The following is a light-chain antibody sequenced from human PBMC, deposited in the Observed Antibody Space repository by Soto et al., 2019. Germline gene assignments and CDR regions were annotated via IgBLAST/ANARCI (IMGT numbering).Light chain of an antibody. CDR1: SSDVGSYNL. V-gene: IGLV2-23*01. CDR3: CSYAGSYV. Sequence: QSVLTQPASVSGSPGQSITISCTGTSSDVGSYNLVSWYQQHPGKAPKLMIYEGSKRPSGVSSRFSGSKSGNTAPLTISGLQAEDEADYYCCSYAGSYVFGTGTKVTVL. J-gene: IGLJ1*01. CDR2: EGS.